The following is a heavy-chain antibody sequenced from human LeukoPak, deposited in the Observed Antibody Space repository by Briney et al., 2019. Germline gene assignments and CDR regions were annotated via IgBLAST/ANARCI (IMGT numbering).Heavy chain of an antibody. Sequence: PSETLSLTCTVSGGSISSYYWSWIRQPPGKGLEWIGYIYYSGSTNYSPSLKSRVTISVDTSKNQFSLKLSSVTAADTAVYYCARHYYDSSGYYDSRWYYFDYWGQGTLVTVSS. CDR2: IYYSGST. D-gene: IGHD3-22*01. CDR3: ARHYYDSSGYYDSRWYYFDY. CDR1: GGSISSYY. J-gene: IGHJ4*02. V-gene: IGHV4-59*08.